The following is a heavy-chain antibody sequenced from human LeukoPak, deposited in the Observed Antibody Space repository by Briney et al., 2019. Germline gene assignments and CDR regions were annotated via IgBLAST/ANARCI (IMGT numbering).Heavy chain of an antibody. CDR2: ISAYNGNT. Sequence: ASVKVSCKASGYTFTSYAMNWVRQAPGQGLEWMGWISAYNGNTNYAQKLQGRVTMTTDTSTSTAYMELRSLRSDDTAVYCCARVLQGYYDGSGYYHEGSAFDIWGQGTMVTVSS. CDR3: ARVLQGYYDGSGYYHEGSAFDI. V-gene: IGHV1-18*01. J-gene: IGHJ3*02. D-gene: IGHD3-22*01. CDR1: GYTFTSYA.